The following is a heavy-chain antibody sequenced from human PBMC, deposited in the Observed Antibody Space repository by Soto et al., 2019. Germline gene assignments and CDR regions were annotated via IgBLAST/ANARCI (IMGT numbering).Heavy chain of an antibody. CDR3: ARDVDTAIGWFDP. D-gene: IGHD5-18*01. Sequence: ASVKVSFKASGYTFTSYGISWLRQAPGQGLEGMGWISAYNGNTNYAQKLQGRVTMTTDTSTSTAYMELRSLRSDDTAVYYCARDVDTAIGWFDPWGQGTLVTVSS. V-gene: IGHV1-18*04. J-gene: IGHJ5*02. CDR2: ISAYNGNT. CDR1: GYTFTSYG.